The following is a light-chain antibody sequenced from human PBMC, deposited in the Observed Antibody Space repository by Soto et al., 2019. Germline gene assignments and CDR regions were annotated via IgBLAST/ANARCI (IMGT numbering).Light chain of an antibody. CDR1: TIACKS. CDR3: QVWDITSDQYL. J-gene: IGLJ1*01. Sequence: SYELTQPPSVSVAPGQTARLTCGGNTIACKSGHCYKHRPGQAPVLVLYDDTNRPSGIPERFSGSNSGSTATLTISSVEAGDEADYFCQVWDITSDQYLFGTGTKVTVL. CDR2: DDT. V-gene: IGLV3-21*02.